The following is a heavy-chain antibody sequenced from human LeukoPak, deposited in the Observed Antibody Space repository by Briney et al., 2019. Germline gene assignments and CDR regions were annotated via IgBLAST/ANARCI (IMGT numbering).Heavy chain of an antibody. CDR2: INPSGGST. D-gene: IGHD4-17*01. J-gene: IGHJ4*02. V-gene: IGHV1-46*01. CDR3: ARDPSTYGDRTFDY. Sequence: GASVTVSCKASGYTFTSYYMHWVRQAPGQGLEWMGIINPSGGSTSYAQKFQGRVTMTRDMSTSTVYMKLSSLRSEDTAVYYCARDPSTYGDRTFDYWGQGTLVTVSS. CDR1: GYTFTSYY.